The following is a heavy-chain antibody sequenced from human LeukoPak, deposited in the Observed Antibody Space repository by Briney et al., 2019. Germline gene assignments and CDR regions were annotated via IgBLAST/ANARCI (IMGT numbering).Heavy chain of an antibody. V-gene: IGHV1-18*01. J-gene: IGHJ4*02. Sequence: ASVKVSCKASGYTFTSYDISWVRQAPGQGLEWMGWISAYNGNTNYAQKLQGRVTMTTDTSTSTAYMELRSLRSDDTAVYYCARANYYDSSGYWIDWGQGTLVAVSS. CDR2: ISAYNGNT. CDR3: ARANYYDSSGYWID. D-gene: IGHD3-22*01. CDR1: GYTFTSYD.